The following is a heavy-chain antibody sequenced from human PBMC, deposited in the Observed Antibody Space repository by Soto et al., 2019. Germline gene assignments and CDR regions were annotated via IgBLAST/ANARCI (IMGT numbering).Heavy chain of an antibody. CDR3: ARQGIQLWQKYYYYYGMDV. V-gene: IGHV4-31*03. Sequence: SETLSLTCTVSGGSISSGGYYWSWIRQHPGKGLEWIGYIYYSGSTYYNPSLKSRVTISVDTSKNQFSLKLSSVTAADTAVYYCARQGIQLWQKYYYYYGMDVWGQGTTVTVSS. CDR1: GGSISSGGYY. D-gene: IGHD5-18*01. J-gene: IGHJ6*02. CDR2: IYYSGST.